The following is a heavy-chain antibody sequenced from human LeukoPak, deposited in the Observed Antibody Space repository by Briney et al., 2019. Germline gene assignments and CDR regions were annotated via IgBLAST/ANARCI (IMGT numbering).Heavy chain of an antibody. J-gene: IGHJ4*02. D-gene: IGHD6-13*01. CDR1: VGSISSSSYY. V-gene: IGHV4-39*01. CDR3: ARQGGIAAAGIDY. CDR2: IYYSGST. Sequence: PSETLSLTCTVSVGSISSSSYYWGWIRQAPGRGLEWIGSIYYSGSTYYNPSLKSRVTISVDTSKNQFSLKLSSVTAADTAVYYCARQGGIAAAGIDYWGQGTLVTVSS.